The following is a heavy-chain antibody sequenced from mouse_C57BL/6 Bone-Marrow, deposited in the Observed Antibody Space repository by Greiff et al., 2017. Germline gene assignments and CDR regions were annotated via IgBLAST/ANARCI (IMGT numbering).Heavy chain of an antibody. D-gene: IGHD2-3*01. CDR1: GYSITSGYY. Sequence: EVKLEESGPGLVKPSQSLSLTCSVTGYSITSGYYWNWIRQFPGNKLEWMGYISYDGSNNYNPSLKNRISITRDTSKNQFFLKLNSVTTEDTATYYCARGGENDGYSFAYWGQGTLVTVSA. V-gene: IGHV3-6*01. CDR2: ISYDGSN. J-gene: IGHJ3*01. CDR3: ARGGENDGYSFAY.